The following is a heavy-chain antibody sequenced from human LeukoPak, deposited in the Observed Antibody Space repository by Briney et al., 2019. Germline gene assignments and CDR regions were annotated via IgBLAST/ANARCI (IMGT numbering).Heavy chain of an antibody. Sequence: SETLSLTCTVSGGSISSYYWSWIRQPPGKGLEWIGYIYYSGSTNYNPSLKSRVTISVDTSKNQFSLKLSSVTAADTAVYYCAREGEYDWKGTTYYMDVWGKGTTVTVSS. D-gene: IGHD1-1*01. V-gene: IGHV4-59*01. CDR2: IYYSGST. CDR1: GGSISSYY. J-gene: IGHJ6*03. CDR3: AREGEYDWKGTTYYMDV.